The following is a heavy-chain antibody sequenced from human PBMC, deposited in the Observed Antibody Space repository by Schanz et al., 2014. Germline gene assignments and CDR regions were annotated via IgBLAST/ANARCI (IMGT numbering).Heavy chain of an antibody. CDR2: IYHSGST. CDR3: ARRSVSPSGNSYGYVVAWFDP. CDR1: GGSISSSNW. J-gene: IGHJ5*02. D-gene: IGHD5-18*01. Sequence: QVQLQESGPGLVKPSGTLSLTCAVSGGSISSSNWWSWVRQPPGKGLEWIGEIYHSGSTNYKPSLKSRVTISADRSKNQFSLKRRSGTAADTAVYYCARRSVSPSGNSYGYVVAWFDPWGQGTLVTVSS. V-gene: IGHV4-4*02.